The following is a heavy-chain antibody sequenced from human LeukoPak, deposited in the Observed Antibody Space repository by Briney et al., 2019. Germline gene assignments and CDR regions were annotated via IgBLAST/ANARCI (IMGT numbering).Heavy chain of an antibody. D-gene: IGHD6-13*01. CDR1: GFTVSSNS. J-gene: IGHJ6*03. V-gene: IGHV3-53*01. CDR3: ARVQQQLAGYMGYYYYYMDV. CDR2: IYSDNT. Sequence: PGGSLRLSCTVSGFTVSSNSMSWVRQAPGKGLEWVSFIYSDNTHYSDSVKGRFTISRDNSKNTLYLQMNSLRAEDTAVYYCARVQQQLAGYMGYYYYYMDVWGKGTTVTISS.